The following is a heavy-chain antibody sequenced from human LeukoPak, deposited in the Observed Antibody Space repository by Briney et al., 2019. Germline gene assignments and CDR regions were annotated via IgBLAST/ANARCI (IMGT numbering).Heavy chain of an antibody. CDR1: GYTFTNYY. D-gene: IGHD6-13*01. Sequence: ASVKVSCKASGYTFTNYYMHWVQQAPGQGLEWMGIINPSGGSTSYAQKFQGRVTMTRDTSTSTVYMELSSLRSEDTAVYYCARGPLGSSSWYFLDPYFDYWGQGTLVTVSS. CDR2: INPSGGST. CDR3: ARGPLGSSSWYFLDPYFDY. V-gene: IGHV1-46*01. J-gene: IGHJ4*02.